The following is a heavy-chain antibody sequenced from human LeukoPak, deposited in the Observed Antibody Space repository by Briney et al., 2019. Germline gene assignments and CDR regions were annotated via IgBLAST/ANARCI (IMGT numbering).Heavy chain of an antibody. V-gene: IGHV3-48*03. J-gene: IGHJ4*02. Sequence: GGSLRLSCAASGFTFSSYEMNWVRQPPGKGLEWVSYISSSGSTIYYADSVKGRFTISRDNAKNSLSLQMNSLRAEDTAVYHCARGLMDTAMGSFDYWGQGTLVTVSS. CDR1: GFTFSSYE. CDR2: ISSSGSTI. D-gene: IGHD5-18*01. CDR3: ARGLMDTAMGSFDY.